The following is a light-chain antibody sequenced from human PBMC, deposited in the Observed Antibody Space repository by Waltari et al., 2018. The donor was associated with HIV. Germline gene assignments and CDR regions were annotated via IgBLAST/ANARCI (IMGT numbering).Light chain of an antibody. CDR3: TSYVSSASPE. Sequence: QSALPQPASVSGSPGQSITISCTGTSSDINYDNYVSWYQHHPGKAPKVIISEVTNRPSGVSSRFSGSKSGNTATLTISGLQAEDEADYFCTSYVSSASPEFGGWTRLTVL. CDR1: SSDINYDNY. V-gene: IGLV2-14*01. J-gene: IGLJ3*02. CDR2: EVT.